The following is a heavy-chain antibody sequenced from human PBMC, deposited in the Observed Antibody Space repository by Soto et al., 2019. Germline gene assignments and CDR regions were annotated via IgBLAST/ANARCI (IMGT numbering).Heavy chain of an antibody. Sequence: EVQLVESGGGLVQPGGSLRLSCGASGFTFSSYSMNWVRQAPGKGLEWVSYISSSSSTIYYADSVKGRFTISRDNAKNSLYLQMNSLRAEDTAVYYCARTKKQQLVGADYWGQGTLVTVSS. V-gene: IGHV3-48*01. J-gene: IGHJ4*02. CDR3: ARTKKQQLVGADY. CDR2: ISSSSSTI. CDR1: GFTFSSYS. D-gene: IGHD6-13*01.